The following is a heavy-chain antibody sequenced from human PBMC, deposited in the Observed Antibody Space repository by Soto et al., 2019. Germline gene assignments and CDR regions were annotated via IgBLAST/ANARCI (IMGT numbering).Heavy chain of an antibody. V-gene: IGHV5-51*01. CDR1: GYTFTNYW. Sequence: PGESLKISCKGSGYTFTNYWIGWVRQMPGKGPEWMGIIYPGDSDTKYNPSFQGQVTISADKSITTTYLQWSSLKASDTVMYYCARQQDSSSAGYFHYGGKGTLVNV. D-gene: IGHD6-6*01. J-gene: IGHJ4*02. CDR2: IYPGDSDT. CDR3: ARQQDSSSAGYFHY.